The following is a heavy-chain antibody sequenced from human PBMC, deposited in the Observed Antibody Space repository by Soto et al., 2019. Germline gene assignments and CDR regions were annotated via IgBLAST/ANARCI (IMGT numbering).Heavy chain of an antibody. CDR1: GFTFSHYA. D-gene: IGHD6-19*01. CDR3: ARDVAGKNWFDP. J-gene: IGHJ5*02. V-gene: IGHV3-30-3*01. CDR2: ISYDGSKK. Sequence: QVQLVESGGGVVQPGRSLRLYCAASGFTFSHYAMHWVRQAPGKGLEWVAIISYDGSKKYYGDSVKGRFTISRDNSKNTLYLQINSLRVEDTAVYYCARDVAGKNWFDPWGQGTQVTVSS.